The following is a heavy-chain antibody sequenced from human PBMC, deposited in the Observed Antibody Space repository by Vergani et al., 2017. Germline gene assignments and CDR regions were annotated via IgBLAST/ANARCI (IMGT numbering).Heavy chain of an antibody. CDR3: ARNRGRGGSYSVSWFDP. V-gene: IGHV1-2*02. D-gene: IGHD3-10*01. CDR1: GYSLSDHY. CDR2: LDPHTGDT. Sequence: QVQLVQSGAEVRKPGASVKVSCKASGYSLSDHYIHWVRQAPGQGFEWMGRLDPHTGDTKYAAKFQGRAILTRDRSISTAYMELISLISDDTAVYYCARNRGRGGSYSVSWFDPWGQGTQVTVAS. J-gene: IGHJ5*02.